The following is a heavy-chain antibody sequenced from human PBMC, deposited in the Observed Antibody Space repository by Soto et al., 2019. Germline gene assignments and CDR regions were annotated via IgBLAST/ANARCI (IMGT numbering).Heavy chain of an antibody. J-gene: IGHJ5*02. V-gene: IGHV4-30-4*08. CDR1: GASLRSGSHY. CDR2: IYYTGST. Sequence: SETLSLTFSASGASLRSGSHYWSWLRQSPGKGLEWIGHIYYTGSTFYSPSLKSRLTISLDTSKNQFSLDLRSVTAADTAMYYCARIGMPFMTWGRGT. D-gene: IGHD2-2*01. CDR3: ARIGMPFMT.